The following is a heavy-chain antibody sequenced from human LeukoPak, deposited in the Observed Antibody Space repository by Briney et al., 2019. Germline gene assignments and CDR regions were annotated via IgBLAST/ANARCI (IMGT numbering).Heavy chain of an antibody. Sequence: SETLSLTCTVSGASISSYYWSWIRLPPGKGLEWIGYLSKSGNTNYSPSLKSRVTVFGDTSKNQFFLKLSSVTAADTAVYYCARARYVNSFYAFDIWGQGTLVTVSS. V-gene: IGHV4-59*01. CDR2: LSKSGNT. CDR1: GASISSYY. J-gene: IGHJ3*02. D-gene: IGHD3-9*01. CDR3: ARARYVNSFYAFDI.